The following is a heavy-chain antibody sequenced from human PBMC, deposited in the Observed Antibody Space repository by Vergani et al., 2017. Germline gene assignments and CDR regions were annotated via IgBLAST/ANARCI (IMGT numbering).Heavy chain of an antibody. V-gene: IGHV4-59*01. J-gene: IGHJ2*01. CDR1: GGSISSYY. CDR3: ASYCGGDCYSGYWYFDL. D-gene: IGHD2-21*01. Sequence: QVQLQESGPGLVKPSETLSLTCTVSGGSISSYYWSWIRQPPGKGLEWIGYIYYSGSTNYNPSLKSRVTISVDTSKNQFSLKLSSVTAADTAVYYCASYCGGDCYSGYWYFDLWGRGTLVTVSS. CDR2: IYYSGST.